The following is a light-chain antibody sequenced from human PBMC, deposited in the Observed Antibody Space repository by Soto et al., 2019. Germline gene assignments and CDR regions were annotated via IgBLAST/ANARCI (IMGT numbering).Light chain of an antibody. CDR1: SSNIGGNY. V-gene: IGLV1-47*02. CDR3: ATWDESLIGNMI. Sequence: QSVLTQPPSTSGTPGQRVTIPCFGSSSNIGGNYVFWYQHLPGTAPKLLIYSNNQRPSGVPDRFSGSKSGTSASLAISGLRAEDDAADYCATWDESLIGNMIFGGGTQLTVL. CDR2: SNN. J-gene: IGLJ7*01.